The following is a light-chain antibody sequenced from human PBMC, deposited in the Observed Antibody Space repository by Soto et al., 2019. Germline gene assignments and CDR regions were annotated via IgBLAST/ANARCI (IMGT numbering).Light chain of an antibody. V-gene: IGKV1-5*01. CDR2: DGS. CDR1: ENIDRW. J-gene: IGKJ4*01. CDR3: HRYNSVPLT. Sequence: DIQMTQSPSSLSASVGDRVTITCRASENIDRWLAWYQQKPGTAPKLLIYDGSRLESGVPSRFSGSGSGTDFTLTISSLQPEDVATYFCHRYNSVPLTFGGGTRVEIK.